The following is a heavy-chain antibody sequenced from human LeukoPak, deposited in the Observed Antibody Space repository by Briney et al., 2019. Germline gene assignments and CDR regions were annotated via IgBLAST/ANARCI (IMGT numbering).Heavy chain of an antibody. J-gene: IGHJ6*03. V-gene: IGHV1-3*03. CDR2: INAGNGNT. CDR3: ARGEYSSSSEFGYYYYMDV. Sequence: ASVNVSCKASGYTFTSYAMHWVRQAPGQRREWMGWINAGNGNTKYSQEFQGRVTITSDTSASTAYMELSSLRSEDMAVYYCARGEYSSSSEFGYYYYMDVWGKGTTVTVSS. CDR1: GYTFTSYA. D-gene: IGHD6-6*01.